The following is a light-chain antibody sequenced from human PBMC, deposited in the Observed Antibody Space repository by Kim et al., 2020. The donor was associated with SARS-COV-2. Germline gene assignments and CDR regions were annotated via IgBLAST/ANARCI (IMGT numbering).Light chain of an antibody. CDR1: QSINSW. Sequence: DIQMTQSPSTLSASVGDRVTITCRPSQSINSWLAWYQQKPGKAPKLLIYKASSLESGVPSRFSGSGSGTEFTLTISSLQPDDFATYHSQKYRTYPRTFGGGTKVDSK. CDR2: KAS. CDR3: QKYRTYPRT. V-gene: IGKV1-5*03. J-gene: IGKJ4*01.